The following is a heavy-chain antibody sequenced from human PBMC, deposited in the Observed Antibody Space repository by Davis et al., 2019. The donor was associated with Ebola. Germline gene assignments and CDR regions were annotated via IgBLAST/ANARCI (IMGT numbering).Heavy chain of an antibody. CDR3: ARRGLAVAGVLVLGDAFDI. Sequence: PSETLSLTCTVSGGSISSHYWSWIRQPPGKGLEWIGYIYYSGSTNYNPSLKSRVTISVDTSKNQFSLNMRSVTAADTAVYYRARRGLAVAGVLVLGDAFDIWGQGTMVTVSS. J-gene: IGHJ3*02. CDR2: IYYSGST. D-gene: IGHD6-19*01. CDR1: GGSISSHY. V-gene: IGHV4-59*08.